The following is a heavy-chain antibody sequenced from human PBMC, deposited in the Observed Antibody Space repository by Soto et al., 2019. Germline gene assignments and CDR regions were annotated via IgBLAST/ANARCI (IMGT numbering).Heavy chain of an antibody. V-gene: IGHV3-23*01. D-gene: IGHD6-19*01. CDR2: ISGSGVST. J-gene: IGHJ6*02. CDR3: AKDELAVPEAYSYHGMDV. CDR1: GFTFSSYS. Sequence: GGSLRLSCAASGFTFSSYSMNWVPQAPGKGLEWVSGISGSGVSTYYADSVKGRFTISRDNSKNTLYLQMNNLRAEDTAVYYCAKDELAVPEAYSYHGMDVWGLGTKVTVSS.